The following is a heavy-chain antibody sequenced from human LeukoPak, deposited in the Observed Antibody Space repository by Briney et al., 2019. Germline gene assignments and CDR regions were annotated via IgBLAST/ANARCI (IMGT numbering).Heavy chain of an antibody. CDR1: GYTFTSYD. Sequence: ASVKVSCKASGYTFTSYDINWVRQATGQGLEWMGWMNPNSGNTGYAQKFQGRVTITRNTSISTAYMELSSLRSEDTAVYYCARDRITMVRGVRKDYYYYGMDVWGQGTTVTVSS. CDR2: MNPNSGNT. J-gene: IGHJ6*02. V-gene: IGHV1-8*03. CDR3: ARDRITMVRGVRKDYYYYGMDV. D-gene: IGHD3-10*01.